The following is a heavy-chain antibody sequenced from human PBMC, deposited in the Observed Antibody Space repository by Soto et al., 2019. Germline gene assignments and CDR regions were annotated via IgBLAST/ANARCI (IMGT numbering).Heavy chain of an antibody. CDR1: GFTVSSNY. V-gene: IGHV3-66*01. Sequence: GGSLRLSCAASGFTVSSNYMSWVRQAPGKGLEWLSVIYTDDSTYYADSVKGRFTISRHNSKNTLYLQMNSLRAEDTAVYYCARSGSWYSFFDYWGQGTLVTVSS. CDR3: ARSGSWYSFFDY. CDR2: IYTDDST. J-gene: IGHJ4*02. D-gene: IGHD2-15*01.